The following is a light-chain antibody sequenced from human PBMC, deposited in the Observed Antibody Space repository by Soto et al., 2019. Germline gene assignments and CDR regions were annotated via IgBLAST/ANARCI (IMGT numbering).Light chain of an antibody. CDR3: LQNSSYPRT. CDR1: HSISSC. V-gene: IGKV1-5*01. CDR2: DAS. J-gene: IGKJ1*01. Sequence: DIQITQSPSTLSAFVGDRVIITCRTSHSISSCLAWYQQKPGKAPKLLIYDASTLESGVPSRFSGSGSGTDFTLEISSLQPDDFATYYCLQNSSYPRTFGQGTKVDI.